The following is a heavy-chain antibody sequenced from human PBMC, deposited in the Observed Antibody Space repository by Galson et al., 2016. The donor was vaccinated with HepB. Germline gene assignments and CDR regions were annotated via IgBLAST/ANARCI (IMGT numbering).Heavy chain of an antibody. CDR2: ISYDGSKK. J-gene: IGHJ3*02. CDR1: GFTFSSYA. CDR3: ARESARTFYYDSSGYRWAFDI. V-gene: IGHV3-30-3*01. Sequence: SLRLSCAASGFTFSSYAMHWVRQAPGKGPEWVAGISYDGSKKYYADSVQGRFPISRDNSKNTPYLQMNSLRVEDTAMYYCARESARTFYYDSSGYRWAFDIWGQGTMVTVSS. D-gene: IGHD3-22*01.